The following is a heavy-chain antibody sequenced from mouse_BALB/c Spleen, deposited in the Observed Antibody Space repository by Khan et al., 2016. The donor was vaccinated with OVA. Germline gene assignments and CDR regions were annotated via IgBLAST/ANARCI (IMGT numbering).Heavy chain of an antibody. CDR3: ARSASYWFFDV. CDR2: INTYTGEP. Sequence: QIQLVQSGPELKKPGETVKISCKASGYTFTNYGMNWVKPAPGKGLKWMGWINTYTGEPTYADDFKGRFAFSLETSANTAYLQINNRKNEETATYFWARSASYWFFDVWGAGTTVTVSS. D-gene: IGHD6-1*01. V-gene: IGHV9-3-1*01. CDR1: GYTFTNYG. J-gene: IGHJ1*01.